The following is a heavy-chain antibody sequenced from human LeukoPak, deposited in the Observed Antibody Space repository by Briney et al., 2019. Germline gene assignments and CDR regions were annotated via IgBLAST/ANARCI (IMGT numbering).Heavy chain of an antibody. V-gene: IGHV3-13*01. J-gene: IGHJ4*02. D-gene: IGHD1-7*01. CDR2: IGTAGDT. Sequence: PGGSLRLSCAASGFTFSSYDMHWVRQATGKGLEWVSAIGTAGDTYYPGSVKGRFTISRENAKNSLYLQMNSLRAGDTAVYYCARRDWNYAFDYWGQGTLVTVSS. CDR3: ARRDWNYAFDY. CDR1: GFTFSSYD.